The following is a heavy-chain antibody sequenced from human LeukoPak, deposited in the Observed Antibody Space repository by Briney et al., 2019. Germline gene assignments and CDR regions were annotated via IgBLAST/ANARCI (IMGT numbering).Heavy chain of an antibody. V-gene: IGHV4-34*01. CDR2: ITHSGST. CDR1: GGSFSGYY. J-gene: IGHJ5*02. Sequence: SETLSLTCAVYGGSFSGYYWSWIRQPPGKGLEWIGEITHSGSTNYNPSLKSRVTISVDTSNNQFSLKLSSVTAADAAVYYCVRGVAAAGSWGQGTLVTVSS. CDR3: VRGVAAAGS. D-gene: IGHD6-13*01.